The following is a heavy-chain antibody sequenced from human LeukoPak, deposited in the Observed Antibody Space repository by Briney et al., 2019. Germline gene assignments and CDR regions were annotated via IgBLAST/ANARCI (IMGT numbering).Heavy chain of an antibody. CDR3: AKDSSRFTILTREGGPDY. Sequence: GGSLRLSCAASGFTFDDYAMHWVRQAPGKGLEWVSGISWNSGSIGYADSVKGRFTISRDNAKNSLYLQMNSLRAEDTALYYCAKDSSRFTILTREGGPDYWGQGTLVTVSS. J-gene: IGHJ4*02. CDR2: ISWNSGSI. V-gene: IGHV3-9*01. CDR1: GFTFDDYA. D-gene: IGHD3-9*01.